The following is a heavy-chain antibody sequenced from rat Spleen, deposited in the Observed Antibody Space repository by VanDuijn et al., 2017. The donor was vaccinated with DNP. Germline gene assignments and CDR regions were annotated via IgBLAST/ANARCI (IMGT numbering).Heavy chain of an antibody. V-gene: IGHV4-2*01. Sequence: EVKLVESGGGLVQPGRSLKISCAASGFNFNDNWMGWVRQAPGTGLEWIGHVNKDSSTINYTPSLKDKFTISRDNGQNTKYLQMSKLGSEDTAIYYCARGPNYGGYPDFFDYWGQGFMVTVSS. CDR1: GFNFNDNW. CDR3: ARGPNYGGYPDFFDY. J-gene: IGHJ2*01. D-gene: IGHD1-11*01. CDR2: VNKDSSTI.